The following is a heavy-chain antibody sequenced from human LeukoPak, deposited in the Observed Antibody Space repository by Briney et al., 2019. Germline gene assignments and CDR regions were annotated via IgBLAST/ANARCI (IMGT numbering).Heavy chain of an antibody. CDR3: ASPSSSWYG. D-gene: IGHD6-13*01. CDR1: GFTFSSYS. J-gene: IGHJ4*02. V-gene: IGHV3-21*01. CDR2: ISTSSSYI. Sequence: GGSLRLSCAASGFTFSSYSMNWVRQAPGKGLEWVSSISTSSSYIYYADSVKGRFTISRDNAKNSLYLQMNSLRAEDTAVYYCASPSSSWYGWGQGTLVTVSS.